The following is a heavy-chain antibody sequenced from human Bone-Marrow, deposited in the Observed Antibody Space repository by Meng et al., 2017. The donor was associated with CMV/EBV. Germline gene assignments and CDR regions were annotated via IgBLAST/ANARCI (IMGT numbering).Heavy chain of an antibody. CDR1: AHSTSVVS. CDR2: IYWNDDK. CDR3: AHSGYYDFWSGYFFDY. J-gene: IGHJ4*02. V-gene: IGHV2-5*01. Sequence: AHSTSVVSVVWIRQPRGNALEWLALIYWNDDKRYSPSLKSRITITKDTYKNQVVLTMTNMDPVDTATYYCAHSGYYDFWSGYFFDYWGQGTLVTVSS. D-gene: IGHD3-3*01.